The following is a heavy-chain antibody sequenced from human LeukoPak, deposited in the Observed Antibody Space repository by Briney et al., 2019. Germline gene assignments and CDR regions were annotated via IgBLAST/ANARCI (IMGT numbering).Heavy chain of an antibody. J-gene: IGHJ2*01. CDR2: ISAYNGNT. Sequence: GASVKVSCKASGYTFTSYGISWVRQAPGQGLEWMGWISAYNGNTNYAQKLQGRVTMTTDTSTSTAYMELRSLRSDDTAVYYCARVRGAFIFRHGWYFDLWGRGTLVTVSS. CDR3: ARVRGAFIFRHGWYFDL. CDR1: GYTFTSYG. V-gene: IGHV1-18*04. D-gene: IGHD1-26*01.